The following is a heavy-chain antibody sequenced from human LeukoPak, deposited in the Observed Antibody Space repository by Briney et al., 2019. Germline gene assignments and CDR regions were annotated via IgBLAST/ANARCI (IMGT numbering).Heavy chain of an antibody. CDR3: ARDQGVPAAPTLLYNWFDP. CDR2: INPNSGGT. CDR1: GYTFTGYY. V-gene: IGHV1-2*06. J-gene: IGHJ5*02. D-gene: IGHD2-2*01. Sequence: ASVKVSCKASGYTFTGYYMHWVRQAPGQGLEWMGRINPNSGGTNYAQKFQGRVTITADESTSTAYMELSSLRSEDTAVYYCARDQGVPAAPTLLYNWFDPWGQGTLVTVSS.